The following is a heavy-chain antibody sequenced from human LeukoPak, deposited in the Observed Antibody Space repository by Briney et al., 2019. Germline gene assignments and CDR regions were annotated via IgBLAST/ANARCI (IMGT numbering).Heavy chain of an antibody. CDR2: INNDGTGT. J-gene: IGHJ4*02. V-gene: IGHV3-74*01. CDR1: GFTFTNYW. Sequence: EGSLRLSCAASGFTFTNYWMHWVRQVPGKGLVWVAGINNDGTGTFYADSVQGRFTISRDNAKNTVYLQMNTLRPEDTALYHCATVSEFWGQGTLVTVSS. CDR3: ATVSEF.